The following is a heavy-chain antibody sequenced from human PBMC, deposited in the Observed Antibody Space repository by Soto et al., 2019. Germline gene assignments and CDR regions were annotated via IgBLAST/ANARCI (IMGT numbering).Heavy chain of an antibody. D-gene: IGHD1-26*01. CDR2: IYHSGST. J-gene: IGHJ4*02. CDR1: GGSISSSNW. CDR3: ARGSGSYRYFDY. V-gene: IGHV4-4*02. Sequence: PSETLSLTCAVSGGSISSSNWWSWVRQPPGKGLEGSGEIYHSGSTNYNPSLKSRVTISVDKSKNQFSLKLSCVTAADTAVYYCARGSGSYRYFDYWGQGTLVPVSS.